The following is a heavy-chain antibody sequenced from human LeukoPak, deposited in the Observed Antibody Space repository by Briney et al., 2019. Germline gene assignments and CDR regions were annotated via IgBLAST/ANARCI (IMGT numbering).Heavy chain of an antibody. CDR3: AKDISPIAVAGILDY. Sequence: PGGSLRLSCAASGFTFSSYAMSWVRQAPGKGLEWVSGISWNSGSIGYADSVKGRFTISRDNAKNSLYLQMNSLRAEDTALYYCAKDISPIAVAGILDYWGQGTLVTVSS. V-gene: IGHV3-9*01. CDR2: ISWNSGSI. D-gene: IGHD6-19*01. CDR1: GFTFSSYA. J-gene: IGHJ4*02.